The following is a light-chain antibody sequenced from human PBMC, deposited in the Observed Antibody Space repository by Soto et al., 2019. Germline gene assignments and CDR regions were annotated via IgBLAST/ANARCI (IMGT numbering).Light chain of an antibody. CDR3: LQDYNYPRT. CDR2: AAS. CDR1: QSISSW. Sequence: IQMTQSPSTLSASVRDRLTIACLSSQSISSWLAWYQQKPGKAPKLLIYAASILQSGVPSRFSGSGSGTDFTLTISSLQPEDFATYYCLQDYNYPRTFGQGTKVDIK. J-gene: IGKJ1*01. V-gene: IGKV1-6*01.